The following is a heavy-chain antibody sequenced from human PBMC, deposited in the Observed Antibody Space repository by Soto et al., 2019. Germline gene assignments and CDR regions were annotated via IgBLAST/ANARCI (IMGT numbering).Heavy chain of an antibody. Sequence: GGSLRLSCAASGFTFSSYAMHWVRQAPGKGLEWVAVISYDGSNKYYADSVKGRFTISRDNSKNTLYLQMNSLRAEDTAVYYCARWVGQQLVGDYYYGMDVWGQGTTVTVSS. J-gene: IGHJ6*02. CDR1: GFTFSSYA. D-gene: IGHD6-13*01. V-gene: IGHV3-30-3*01. CDR3: ARWVGQQLVGDYYYGMDV. CDR2: ISYDGSNK.